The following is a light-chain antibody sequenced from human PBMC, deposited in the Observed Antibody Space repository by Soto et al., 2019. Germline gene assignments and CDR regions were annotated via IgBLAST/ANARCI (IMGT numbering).Light chain of an antibody. CDR1: SSDVGGYNY. Sequence: QSVLTQPASVSGSPGQSITISCTGTSSDVGGYNYVSWYQQHPGKAPKLMIYDVSNRPSGVSNRFSGYKSGNTASLTISGLQAEDEADYYCSSYTSSSTLDVVFGVGTKLTVL. J-gene: IGLJ2*01. V-gene: IGLV2-14*01. CDR3: SSYTSSSTLDVV. CDR2: DVS.